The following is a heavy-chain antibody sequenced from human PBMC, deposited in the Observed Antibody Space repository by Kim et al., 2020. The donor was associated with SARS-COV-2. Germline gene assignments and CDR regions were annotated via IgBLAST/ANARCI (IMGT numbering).Heavy chain of an antibody. V-gene: IGHV3-23*01. CDR2: TSGSGGRT. Sequence: GGSLRLSCEASGFTFSNYAMSWVRLAPGKGLDWVSTTSGSGGRTYYADSVKGRFTISRDNSKNTLYLQMNSLRAEDTAEYCCAKVVYCSGVSCYPTGWFDLWGQGTLVTVSS. D-gene: IGHD2-15*01. CDR1: GFTFSNYA. CDR3: AKVVYCSGVSCYPTGWFDL. J-gene: IGHJ5*02.